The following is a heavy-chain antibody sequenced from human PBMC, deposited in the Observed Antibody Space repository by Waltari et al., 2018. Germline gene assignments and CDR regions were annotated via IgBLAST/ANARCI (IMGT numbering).Heavy chain of an antibody. D-gene: IGHD6-19*01. J-gene: IGHJ4*02. Sequence: EVQLVESGGGLVQPGGSLRLSCAASGFTFSSYWMHWVRQAPGKGLVGVSPINRDGSSPSSSDSVKGRFTISRDNAKNTLYLQMNRLTAEDTAVYYCARDDLIAVAFDYWGQGTLVTVSS. V-gene: IGHV3-74*01. CDR2: INRDGSSP. CDR3: ARDDLIAVAFDY. CDR1: GFTFSSYW.